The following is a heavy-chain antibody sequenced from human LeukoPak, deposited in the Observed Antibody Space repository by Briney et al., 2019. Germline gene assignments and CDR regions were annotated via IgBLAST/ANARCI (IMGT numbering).Heavy chain of an antibody. Sequence: GGSLRLSCAASGFTFSDYYMSWIRQAPGKGLEWVSYISSSGSTIYYADSVKGRFTISRDNSKNTLYLQMNSLRAEDTAVYYCAKGRFLEWFISWGQGTLVTVSS. CDR3: AKGRFLEWFIS. D-gene: IGHD3-3*01. V-gene: IGHV3-11*01. J-gene: IGHJ4*02. CDR1: GFTFSDYY. CDR2: ISSSGSTI.